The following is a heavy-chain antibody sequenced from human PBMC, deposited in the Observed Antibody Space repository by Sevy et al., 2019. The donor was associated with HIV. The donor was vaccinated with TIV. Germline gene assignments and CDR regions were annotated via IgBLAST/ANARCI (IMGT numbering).Heavy chain of an antibody. CDR2: INPNSGGT. D-gene: IGHD4-17*01. CDR3: ARGATTVVTPSFAFDI. V-gene: IGHV1-2*02. CDR1: GYTFTGYY. Sequence: ASVTVSCKASGYTFTGYYMHWVRQAPGQGLEWMGWINPNSGGTNYAQKFQGRVTMTRDTSISTAYMELSRLRSDDTAVYYCARGATTVVTPSFAFDIWGQGTMVTVSS. J-gene: IGHJ3*02.